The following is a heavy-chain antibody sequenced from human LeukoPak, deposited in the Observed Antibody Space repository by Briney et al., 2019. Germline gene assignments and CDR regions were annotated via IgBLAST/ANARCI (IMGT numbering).Heavy chain of an antibody. V-gene: IGHV4-30-4*01. CDR1: GGSISSGDYY. D-gene: IGHD3-3*01. Sequence: PSQTLSLTCTVSGGSISSGDYYWSWIRQPPGKGLEWIGYIYYSGSTYYNPSLKSRVTISVDTSKNQFSLKLSSVTAADTAVYYCTRGIYDFWLSPPDYWGQGTLVTVSS. CDR3: TRGIYDFWLSPPDY. J-gene: IGHJ4*02. CDR2: IYYSGST.